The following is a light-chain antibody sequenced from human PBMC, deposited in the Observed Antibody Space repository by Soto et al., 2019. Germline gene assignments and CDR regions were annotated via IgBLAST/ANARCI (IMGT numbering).Light chain of an antibody. CDR3: SSYTSSSTLVV. CDR1: SSDVGGYSF. V-gene: IGLV2-14*01. J-gene: IGLJ2*01. CDR2: DVS. Sequence: QSVLTQPPSVSAAPGQKVTISCTGTSSDVGGYSFVSWYQQHPGKAPKLMIYDVSNRPSGVSNRFSGSKSGNTASLTISGLQAEDEADYYCSSYTSSSTLVVFGGGTKLTVL.